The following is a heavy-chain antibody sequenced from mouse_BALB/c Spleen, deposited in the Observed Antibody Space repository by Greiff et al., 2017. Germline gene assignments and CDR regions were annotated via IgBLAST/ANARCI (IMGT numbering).Heavy chain of an antibody. V-gene: IGHV1S29*02. Sequence: VQLQQSGPELVKPGASVKISCKASGYTFTDYNMHWVKQSHGKSLEWIGYIYPYNGGTGYNQKFKSKATLTVDNSSSTAYMELRSLTSEDSAVYYCARALGYDWYFDVWGAGTTVTVSS. CDR3: ARALGYDWYFDV. J-gene: IGHJ1*01. D-gene: IGHD2-14*01. CDR1: GYTFTDYN. CDR2: IYPYNGGT.